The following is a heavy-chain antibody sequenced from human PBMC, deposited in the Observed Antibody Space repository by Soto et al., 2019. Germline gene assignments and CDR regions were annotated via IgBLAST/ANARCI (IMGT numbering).Heavy chain of an antibody. CDR1: GGTFSSYA. CDR3: AKSEMWSDILIPGRLFDY. CDR2: IVPIVDTA. J-gene: IGHJ4*02. D-gene: IGHD3-9*01. Sequence: ASVKVSCKTSGGTFSSYAISWVRRAPGQGLEWMGGIVPIVDTATYAQKFQGRVTITADESKNTLYLQMNSLRAEDTAVYYCAKSEMWSDILIPGRLFDYWGQGTLVTVSS. V-gene: IGHV1-69*13.